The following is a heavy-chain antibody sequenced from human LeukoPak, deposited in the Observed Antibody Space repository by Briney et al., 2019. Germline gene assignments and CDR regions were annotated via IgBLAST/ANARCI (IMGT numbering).Heavy chain of an antibody. CDR3: ASGYSSSWKVDYYFDY. CDR2: ISAYNGNT. V-gene: IGHV1-18*01. D-gene: IGHD6-13*01. Sequence: AASVKVSCKASGYTFTSYGISWVRQAPGQGLEWMGWISAYNGNTNYAQKLQGRVTMTTDTSTSTAYMELRSLRSEDTAVYYCASGYSSSWKVDYYFDYWGQGTLVTVSS. J-gene: IGHJ4*02. CDR1: GYTFTSYG.